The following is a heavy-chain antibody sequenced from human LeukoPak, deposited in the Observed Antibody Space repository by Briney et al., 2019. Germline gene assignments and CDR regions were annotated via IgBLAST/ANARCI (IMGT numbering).Heavy chain of an antibody. D-gene: IGHD1-1*01. V-gene: IGHV3-15*01. J-gene: IGHJ5*02. CDR1: GFTFSTYA. Sequence: PGGSLRLSCAASGFTFSTYAMTWVRQAPGKGLEWVGRIKSKTDGGTTDYAAPVKGRFTISRDDSKNTLYLQMNSLKTEDTAVYYCTTEVAQLESPWGQGTLVTVSS. CDR3: TTEVAQLESP. CDR2: IKSKTDGGTT.